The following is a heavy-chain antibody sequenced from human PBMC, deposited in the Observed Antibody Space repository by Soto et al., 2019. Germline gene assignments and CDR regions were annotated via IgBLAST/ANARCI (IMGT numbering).Heavy chain of an antibody. V-gene: IGHV3-48*01. CDR2: ITSSSSTI. Sequence: PGGSLRLSCAASGFPFGSYSMNWVRQAPGRGLEWLSYITSSSSTIYYADSVKGRSTISRDNAKNSLYLQMNSLRGEDTAVYYCARGFWYFDLWGRGTLVTVSS. CDR3: ARGFWYFDL. CDR1: GFPFGSYS. J-gene: IGHJ2*01.